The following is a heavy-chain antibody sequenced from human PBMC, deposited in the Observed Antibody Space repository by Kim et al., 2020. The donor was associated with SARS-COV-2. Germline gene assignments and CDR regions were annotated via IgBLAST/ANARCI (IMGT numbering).Heavy chain of an antibody. Sequence: GESLKISCKGSGYSFTSYWIGWVRQMPGKGLEWMGIIYPGDSDTRYSPSFQGQVTISADKSISTAYLQWSSLKASDTAMYYCARIYCSGGSCYSWIDYWGQGTLVTVSS. CDR2: IYPGDSDT. V-gene: IGHV5-51*01. CDR1: GYSFTSYW. J-gene: IGHJ4*02. CDR3: ARIYCSGGSCYSWIDY. D-gene: IGHD2-15*01.